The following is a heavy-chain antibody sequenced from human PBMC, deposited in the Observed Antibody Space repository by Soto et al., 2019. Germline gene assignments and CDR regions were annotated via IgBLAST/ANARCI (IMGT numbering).Heavy chain of an antibody. J-gene: IGHJ5*02. Sequence: PSETLSLTCAVYGGSFSGYYWSWIRQPPGKGLEWIGEINHSGSTNYNPSLKSRVTISVDTSKNQFSLKLSSVTAADTAVYYCASEELFGERTGFDTWGQGTLVTVSS. V-gene: IGHV4-34*01. CDR1: GGSFSGYY. D-gene: IGHD3-10*02. CDR3: ASEELFGERTGFDT. CDR2: INHSGST.